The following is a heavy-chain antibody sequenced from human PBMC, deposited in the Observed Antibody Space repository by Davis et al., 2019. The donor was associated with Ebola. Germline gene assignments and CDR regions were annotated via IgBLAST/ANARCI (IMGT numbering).Heavy chain of an antibody. D-gene: IGHD2-15*01. J-gene: IGHJ5*02. CDR3: TRGIARRRYGSLFDP. CDR2: MNPNSGNT. V-gene: IGHV1-8*01. Sequence: ASVKVSCKASGYTFTTYDINWVRQATGQGLEWMGWMNPNSGNTGYAQKFQGRVTMTRDTSRTTAYMELSTLSSDDTAVYSFTRGIARRRYGSLFDPWGQGTLVTVS. CDR1: GYTFTTYD.